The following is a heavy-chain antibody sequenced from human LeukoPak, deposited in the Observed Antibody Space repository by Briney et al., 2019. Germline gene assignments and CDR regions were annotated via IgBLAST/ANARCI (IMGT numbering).Heavy chain of an antibody. D-gene: IGHD3-22*01. J-gene: IGHJ4*02. Sequence: SGTLSLTCTVSGXSISSDDGWTWVRQPPGRGLEWTGEIYHRGSTNYNPSLKSRVTISMDKSRNQFSLMLSSVTAADTAVYYCARRQYYDSTGYFVYWGQGTLVTVSS. CDR3: ARRQYYDSTGYFVY. CDR1: GXSISSDDG. CDR2: IYHRGST. V-gene: IGHV4-4*02.